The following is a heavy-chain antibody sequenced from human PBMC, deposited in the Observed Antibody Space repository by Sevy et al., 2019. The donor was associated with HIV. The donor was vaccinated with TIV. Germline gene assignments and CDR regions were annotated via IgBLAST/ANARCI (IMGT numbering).Heavy chain of an antibody. CDR3: AKERGDYNLDYFDY. Sequence: GGSLRLSCAGSGFIFSDYALSWVRQAPGKGLEWVSVLSANGDNTKYADSVKGRFTISRDNSPNTLYLQMNSLRAEDTALYYCAKERGDYNLDYFDYWGRGTLVTVSS. J-gene: IGHJ4*02. CDR2: LSANGDNT. CDR1: GFIFSDYA. D-gene: IGHD4-17*01. V-gene: IGHV3-23*01.